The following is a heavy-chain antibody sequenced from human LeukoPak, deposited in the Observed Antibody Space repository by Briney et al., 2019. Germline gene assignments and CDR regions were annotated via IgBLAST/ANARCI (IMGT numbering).Heavy chain of an antibody. CDR1: GYTFTSYG. CDR2: ISTYNGNT. J-gene: IGHJ4*02. Sequence: ASVKVSCKASGYTFTSYGISWVRQAPGQGLEWLGWISTYNGNTHYAQKLQGRVTMTTDTSTTTAYMELRSLRSDDTAVYYCARTNPWELKYYFDYWGQGTLVTVSS. CDR3: ARTNPWELKYYFDY. D-gene: IGHD1-7*01. V-gene: IGHV1-18*01.